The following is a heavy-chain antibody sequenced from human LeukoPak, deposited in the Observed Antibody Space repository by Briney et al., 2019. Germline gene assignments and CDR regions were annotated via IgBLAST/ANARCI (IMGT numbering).Heavy chain of an antibody. J-gene: IGHJ4*02. CDR1: GYSISSGYY. CDR3: AKDWGSTWYRGFFDS. V-gene: IGHV4-38-2*02. CDR2: IYRSGNT. Sequence: SETLSLTCTISGYSISSGYYWGWIRQPPGKGLEWIGSIYRSGNTYYNPSLKSRLTISVDTSKNQFSLKLTSLTAADAAVYFCAKDWGSTWYRGFFDSWGQGTLVTVSS. D-gene: IGHD6-13*01.